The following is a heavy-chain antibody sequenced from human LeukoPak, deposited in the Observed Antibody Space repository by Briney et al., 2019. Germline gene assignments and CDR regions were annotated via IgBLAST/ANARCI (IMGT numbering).Heavy chain of an antibody. CDR2: INPNSGGT. CDR3: ARSYDSSGYYYPLDY. Sequence: ASVKVSCKASGYTFTGYYMHWVRQAPGQGLEWMGWINPNSGGTNYAQKFQGRVTMTRDTSISTAYMELSSLRSEDTAVYYCARSYDSSGYYYPLDYWGQGTLVTVSS. V-gene: IGHV1-2*02. J-gene: IGHJ4*02. CDR1: GYTFTGYY. D-gene: IGHD3-22*01.